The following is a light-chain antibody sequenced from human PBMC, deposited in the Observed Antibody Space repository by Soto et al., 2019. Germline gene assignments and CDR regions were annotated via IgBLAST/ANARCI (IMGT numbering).Light chain of an antibody. CDR3: QQANSFPRT. CDR2: AAS. J-gene: IGKJ1*01. Sequence: DIQMTQSPSSVSASVGDRVTITCRASQDISGWLAWFQQKPGKAPNLLIYAASILQSGVPSRFSGSGSGTDFTLTITYLQPEDFAPYYCQQANSFPRTFGQGTKVEL. CDR1: QDISGW. V-gene: IGKV1D-12*01.